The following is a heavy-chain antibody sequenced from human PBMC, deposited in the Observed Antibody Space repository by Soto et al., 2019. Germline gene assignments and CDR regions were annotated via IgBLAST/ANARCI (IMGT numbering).Heavy chain of an antibody. CDR3: AKDTQWFGESAQDY. D-gene: IGHD3-10*01. CDR1: GFTFSSYA. CDR2: ISGSGGST. J-gene: IGHJ4*02. V-gene: IGHV3-23*01. Sequence: GGSLRLSCAASGFTFSSYAMSWVRQAPGKGLEWVSAISGSGGSTYYADSVKGRFTISRDNSKNTLYRQMNSLRAEDTAVYYCAKDTQWFGESAQDYWGQGTLVTVSS.